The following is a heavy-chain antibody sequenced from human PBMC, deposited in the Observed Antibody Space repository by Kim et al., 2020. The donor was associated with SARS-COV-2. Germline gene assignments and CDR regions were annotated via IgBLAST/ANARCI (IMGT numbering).Heavy chain of an antibody. V-gene: IGHV1-46*01. D-gene: IGHD2-15*01. CDR1: GYTFTSYY. CDR3: ARDLNGYCSGGSCYSAAWFDP. Sequence: ASVKVSCKASGYTFTSYYMHWVRQAPGQGLEWMGIINPSGGSTSYAQKFQGRVTMTRDTSTSTVYMELSSLRSEDTAVYYCARDLNGYCSGGSCYSAAWFDPWGQGTLVTVSS. CDR2: INPSGGST. J-gene: IGHJ5*02.